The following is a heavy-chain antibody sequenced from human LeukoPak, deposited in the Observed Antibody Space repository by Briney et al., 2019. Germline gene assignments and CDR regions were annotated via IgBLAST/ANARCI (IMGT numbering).Heavy chain of an antibody. J-gene: IGHJ6*03. Sequence: ASVKVSCKASGYTFTSYYMHWVRQAPGQGLEWMGIINPSGGSTSYAQKFQGRVTMTRDTSTSTVYMELSSLRSEDTAVYYCARAFAGTVTTTPGRTAMARLDYYYYYMDVWGKGTTVTVSS. V-gene: IGHV1-46*01. CDR1: GYTFTSYY. CDR3: ARAFAGTVTTTPGRTAMARLDYYYYYMDV. CDR2: INPSGGST. D-gene: IGHD4-17*01.